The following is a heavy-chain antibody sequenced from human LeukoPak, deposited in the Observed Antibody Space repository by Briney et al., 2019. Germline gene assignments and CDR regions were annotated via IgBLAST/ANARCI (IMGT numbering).Heavy chain of an antibody. V-gene: IGHV3-23*01. Sequence: PGGSLRLSCAASGFTFSSYATSWVRQAPGKGLEWVSAISGSGGSTYYADSVKGRFTISRDNSKNTLYLQMNSLRAEDTAVYYCAKRRYSSGWVLAYWGQGTLVTVSS. J-gene: IGHJ4*02. CDR2: ISGSGGST. D-gene: IGHD6-19*01. CDR1: GFTFSSYA. CDR3: AKRRYSSGWVLAY.